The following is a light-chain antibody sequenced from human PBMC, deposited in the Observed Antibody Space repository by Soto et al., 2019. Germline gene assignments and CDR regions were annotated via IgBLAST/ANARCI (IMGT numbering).Light chain of an antibody. CDR1: QSVSSN. Sequence: EIVLTQSPATLSLSPGERATLSCRASQSVSSNLAWYQQKPGQAPRLLIYDASNRATGIPARFSGSWSGTDFTLTISSLEPGDFAVYYCQQRSKWPAFGGGTKVEIK. CDR2: DAS. J-gene: IGKJ4*01. V-gene: IGKV3-11*01. CDR3: QQRSKWPA.